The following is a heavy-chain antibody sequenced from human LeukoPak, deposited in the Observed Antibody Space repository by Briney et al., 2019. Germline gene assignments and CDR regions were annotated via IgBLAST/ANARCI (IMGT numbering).Heavy chain of an antibody. D-gene: IGHD3-10*02. CDR2: ISGDGGNT. CDR1: GFTFDGYA. J-gene: IGHJ4*02. CDR3: ALFGESTDYYFDY. Sequence: GGSLRLSCAASGFTFDGYAMHWIRQAPGKGLEWVSLISGDGGNTHYADSVKGRFTISRDNIKNPLYLQMNSLRTEDTAWYYCALFGESTDYYFDYWGQGTRISVSS. V-gene: IGHV3-43*02.